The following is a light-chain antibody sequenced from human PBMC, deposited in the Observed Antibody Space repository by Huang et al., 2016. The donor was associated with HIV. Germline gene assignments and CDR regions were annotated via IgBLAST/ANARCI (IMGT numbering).Light chain of an antibody. CDR2: GAS. J-gene: IGKJ1*01. V-gene: IGKV3-20*01. CDR3: HQYGSSPWT. Sequence: EIVLTQSPGTLSLSPGERATLSCRASQSVSSSYLAWYQQKPCQAPRLLIYGASSRATGIPDFTLTISRLEPEDFAVYYCHQYGSSPWTFGQGTKVESK. CDR1: QSVSSSY.